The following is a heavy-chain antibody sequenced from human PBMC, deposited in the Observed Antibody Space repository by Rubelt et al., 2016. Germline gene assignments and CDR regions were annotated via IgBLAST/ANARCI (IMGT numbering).Heavy chain of an antibody. CDR2: ISYDGSNK. D-gene: IGHD6-13*01. CDR1: GFTFSSYA. V-gene: IGHV3-30*04. CDR3: AKDNSAARTADYYYYGMDV. Sequence: VQLVESGGGVVQPGRSLRLSCAASGFTFSSYAMHWVRQAPGKGLEWVAVISYDGSNKYYADSVKGRFTISRDNSKNSLYLQMNSLRTEETALYYCAKDNSAARTADYYYYGMDVWGQGTTVTVSS. J-gene: IGHJ6*02.